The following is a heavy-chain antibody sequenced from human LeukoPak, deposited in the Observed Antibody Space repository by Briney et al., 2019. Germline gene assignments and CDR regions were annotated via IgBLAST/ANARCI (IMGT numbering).Heavy chain of an antibody. D-gene: IGHD2-2*01. J-gene: IGHJ5*02. CDR3: ARQQRIVVVPSWFDP. CDR1: GGSISTHY. Sequence: SETLSLTCTVSGGSISTHYWSWIRQPPGKGLEWIGYIYYSGSTNYDPSLKSRVTISVDTSKNQFSLKLSSVTAADTAVYYCARQQRIVVVPSWFDPWGQGTLVTVSS. V-gene: IGHV4-59*11. CDR2: IYYSGST.